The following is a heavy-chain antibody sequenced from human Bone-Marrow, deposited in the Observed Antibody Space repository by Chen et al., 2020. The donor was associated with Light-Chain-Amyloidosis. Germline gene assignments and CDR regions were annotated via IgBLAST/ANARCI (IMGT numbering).Heavy chain of an antibody. D-gene: IGHD3-9*01. CDR3: AKDISYDDILPGYPADAFDI. V-gene: IGHV3-23*04. J-gene: IGHJ3*02. CDR2: ISGSGGSR. CDR1: GFAFGSYA. Sequence: EVQLVESGGGLLQRGGSLRPSCAASGFAFGSYAMSWVRPAPGKGLEGVSTISGSGGSRYYGDAVKGRLTSSRDNSKNALLLQMNSLRAEDTAVYYCAKDISYDDILPGYPADAFDIWGQGTMVTVSS.